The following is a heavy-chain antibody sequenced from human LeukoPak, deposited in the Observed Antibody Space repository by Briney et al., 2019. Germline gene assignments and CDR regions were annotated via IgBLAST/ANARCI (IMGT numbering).Heavy chain of an antibody. D-gene: IGHD2-2*01. CDR2: ISYSGGST. Sequence: GGSLRLSYAASGFTFSRYAMSWVRQAPGKGLEWVSAISYSGGSTYYADSVKGRFTISRDNSKNTLYLQMSSLRAEDTAVYYCAKLGTVVVPAATYYWGQGTLVTVSS. CDR3: AKLGTVVVPAATYY. J-gene: IGHJ4*02. CDR1: GFTFSRYA. V-gene: IGHV3-23*01.